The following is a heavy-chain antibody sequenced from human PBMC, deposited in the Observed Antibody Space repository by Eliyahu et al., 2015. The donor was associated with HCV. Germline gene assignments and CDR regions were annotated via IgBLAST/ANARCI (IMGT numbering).Heavy chain of an antibody. D-gene: IGHD2-15*01. CDR3: ARERIVVVVAAGRPIDY. Sequence: QVQLQQWGAGLLRPSETLSLTCAVYGGSFRHYFWTWIRQAPGKGLEWIGEINHTGSTNYNPSLKSRVTMSVDPSKSQFSLNLTSVTAADTGVYYCARERIVVVVAAGRPIDYWGQGSLVTVSS. CDR1: GGSFRHYF. V-gene: IGHV4-34*01. J-gene: IGHJ4*02. CDR2: INHTGST.